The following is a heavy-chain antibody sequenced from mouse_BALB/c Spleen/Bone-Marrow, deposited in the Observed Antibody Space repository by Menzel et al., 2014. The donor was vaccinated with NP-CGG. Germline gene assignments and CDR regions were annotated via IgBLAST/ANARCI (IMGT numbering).Heavy chain of an antibody. J-gene: IGHJ3*01. D-gene: IGHD2-3*01. Sequence: QVQLKQSAAELARPGASVKMSCKASGYTFTNYAMHWVKQRPGQGLEWIGYINPSNGHTEYNQKFGGKTTLTADKSSNTAYIQMSSLTSEDSAVFYCARGDGYYGFVYWGQGTLVTVSA. V-gene: IGHV1-4*02. CDR3: ARGDGYYGFVY. CDR2: INPSNGHT. CDR1: GYTFTNYA.